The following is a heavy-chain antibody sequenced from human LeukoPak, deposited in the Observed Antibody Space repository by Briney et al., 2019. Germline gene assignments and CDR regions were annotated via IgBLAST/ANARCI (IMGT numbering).Heavy chain of an antibody. J-gene: IGHJ4*02. CDR2: IYTSGST. V-gene: IGHV4-61*02. CDR1: GGSISSGSYY. D-gene: IGHD6-13*01. CDR3: ARDTLIAAFDY. Sequence: KSSETLSLTCTVSGGSISSGSYYWSWIRQPAGKGLEWIGRIYTSGSTNYNPSLKSRVTISVDPSKNQFSLKLSSVTAADTAVYYCARDTLIAAFDYWGQGTLVTVSS.